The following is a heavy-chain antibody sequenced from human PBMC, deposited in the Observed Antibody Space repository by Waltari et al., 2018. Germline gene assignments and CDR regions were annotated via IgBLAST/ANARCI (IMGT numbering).Heavy chain of an antibody. CDR3: AVEYCSGGSCQHLEYFQH. J-gene: IGHJ1*01. D-gene: IGHD2-15*01. Sequence: QVQLQESGPGLVKPSQTLSLTCTVSGGSISSGSYYWSWIRQPAGKGLEWIGRIYTSGSTNYNPSLKSRVTISVDTSKNQFSLKLSSVTAADTAVYYCAVEYCSGGSCQHLEYFQHWGQGTLVTVSS. V-gene: IGHV4-61*02. CDR1: GGSISSGSYY. CDR2: IYTSGST.